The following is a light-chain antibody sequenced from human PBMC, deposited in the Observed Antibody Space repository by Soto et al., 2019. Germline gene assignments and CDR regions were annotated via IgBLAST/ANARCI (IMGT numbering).Light chain of an antibody. J-gene: IGKJ4*01. Sequence: EIVMTQSPGTPSVSPGERATLSCRASQSVGTNLAWYQQKPGQAPRLFIYGAFTRATGIPARFSGSGSGTEFTLTISSLQSEDCALYYCQQYNSWPLTFGGGTKVDIK. CDR3: QQYNSWPLT. CDR1: QSVGTN. CDR2: GAF. V-gene: IGKV3-15*01.